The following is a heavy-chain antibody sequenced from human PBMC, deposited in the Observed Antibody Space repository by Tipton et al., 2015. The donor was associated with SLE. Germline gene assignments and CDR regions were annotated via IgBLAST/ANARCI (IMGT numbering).Heavy chain of an antibody. CDR3: AKVGSPGTMVQGGDFDY. V-gene: IGHV3-23*03. D-gene: IGHD3-10*01. Sequence: SLRLSCAASGFTFAQYAMSWVRQAPGKGLEWVSIVYTGGRTTYYADSVKGRFTISRDNSKNTLYLQMNSLRAEDTAVYYCAKVGSPGTMVQGGDFDYWGQGTLVTVSS. J-gene: IGHJ4*02. CDR2: VYTGGRTT. CDR1: GFTFAQYA.